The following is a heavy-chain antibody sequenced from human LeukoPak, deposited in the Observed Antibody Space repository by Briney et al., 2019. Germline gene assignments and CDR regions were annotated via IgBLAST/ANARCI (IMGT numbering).Heavy chain of an antibody. D-gene: IGHD5-18*01. Sequence: PSETLSLTCTVSGVSISSGGYYWSWIRQHPGKGLEWIGYIYYSGSTSYIPSLKSRVTISVDTSKNQFSLKLSSVTAADTAIYYCARGFNPHSYGPHFDYWGLGTLVTVSS. J-gene: IGHJ4*02. V-gene: IGHV4-61*08. CDR3: ARGFNPHSYGPHFDY. CDR1: GVSISSGGYY. CDR2: IYYSGST.